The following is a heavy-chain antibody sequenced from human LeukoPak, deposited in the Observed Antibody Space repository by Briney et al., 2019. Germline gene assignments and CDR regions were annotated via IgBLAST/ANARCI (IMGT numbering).Heavy chain of an antibody. V-gene: IGHV3-23*01. J-gene: IGHJ4*02. D-gene: IGHD5-12*01. CDR1: GFTFSSHT. CDR3: AKATGYSGYDFEN. Sequence: GGSLRLSCAASGFTFSSHTMTWVRQAPGKGLEWVSAISNSGGSTYYADSVKGRFTISRDNSKNTLYLQMNSLKAEDTAVYYCAKATGYSGYDFENWGQGTLVTVSS. CDR2: ISNSGGST.